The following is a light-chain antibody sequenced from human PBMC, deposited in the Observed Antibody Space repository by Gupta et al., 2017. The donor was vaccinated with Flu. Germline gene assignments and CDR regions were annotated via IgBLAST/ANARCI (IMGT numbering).Light chain of an antibody. V-gene: IGLV3-25*02. CDR3: QSAASSGTYWV. J-gene: IGLJ3*02. Sequence: SYELPQPPSVSVSPGQTARTTCSGDALPKQYAYWYQQKPGQAPVLVIYKDSERPSGIPERFSGSSSGTTVTLTISGVQAEDEADYYCQSAASSGTYWVFGGGTKLTVL. CDR1: ALPKQY. CDR2: KDS.